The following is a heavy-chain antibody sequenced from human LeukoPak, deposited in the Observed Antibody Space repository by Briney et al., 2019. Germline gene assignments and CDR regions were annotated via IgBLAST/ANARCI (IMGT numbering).Heavy chain of an antibody. CDR3: ARVSGQQRSNLLRGHAFDV. V-gene: IGHV4-39*07. J-gene: IGHJ3*01. CDR2: MYFSGSP. Sequence: PSETLSLTCTVSGDSIKTNNYYWGWIRQPPGKGLEWIGSMYFSGSPYYNPTLKSRVTVSEDTSRNLFFLRLTPVTAADTAVYYCARVSGQQRSNLLRGHAFDVWGQGTMVTVSA. D-gene: IGHD2-15*01. CDR1: GDSIKTNNYY.